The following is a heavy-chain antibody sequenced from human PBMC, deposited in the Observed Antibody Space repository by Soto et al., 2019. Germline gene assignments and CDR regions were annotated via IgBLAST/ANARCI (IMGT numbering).Heavy chain of an antibody. D-gene: IGHD3-10*01. CDR1: GFTFSYYV. J-gene: IGHJ4*02. CDR2: ISYDGSNK. CDR3: ARDPYYYGSGSSFDY. V-gene: IGHV3-30-3*01. Sequence: QVQLVESGGGVVQPGRSLRLSCAASGFTFSYYVMYWVRQAPGKGLEWVAVISYDGSNKYYADSVKGRFTISRDNSKNTLYLQMNSLRAEDTAVYYCARDPYYYGSGSSFDYWGQGTLVTVSS.